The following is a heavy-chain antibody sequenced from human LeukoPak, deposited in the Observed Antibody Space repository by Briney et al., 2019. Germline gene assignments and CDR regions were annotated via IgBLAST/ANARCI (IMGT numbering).Heavy chain of an antibody. J-gene: IGHJ4*02. CDR1: GYSFTSYW. CDR3: ARLGCSSTSCLYYFDY. V-gene: IGHV5-51*01. Sequence: RGESLKISCKGSGYSFTSYWIGWVRQMPGKGLEWMGIIYPGDSDTRYSPSFQGQVTISADKSISTAYLQWSSLKASDTAMYYCARLGCSSTSCLYYFDYWGQGTLVTVSS. D-gene: IGHD2-2*01. CDR2: IYPGDSDT.